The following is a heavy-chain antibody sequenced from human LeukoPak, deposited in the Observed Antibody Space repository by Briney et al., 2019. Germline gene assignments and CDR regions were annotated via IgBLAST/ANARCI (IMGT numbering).Heavy chain of an antibody. CDR2: VSGSGVYT. D-gene: IGHD5-18*01. CDR3: AKDALRNVDVDTAMVAFFGPYDY. CDR1: GFSFSNYA. V-gene: IGHV3-23*01. J-gene: IGHJ4*02. Sequence: GGSLRLSCEASGFSFSNYAMNWVRQAPGKGLEWVSGVSGSGVYTYYADSVKGRFTISRDNSKNTLYLQMNSLRAEDTAVYYCAKDALRNVDVDTAMVAFFGPYDYWGQGTLVTVSS.